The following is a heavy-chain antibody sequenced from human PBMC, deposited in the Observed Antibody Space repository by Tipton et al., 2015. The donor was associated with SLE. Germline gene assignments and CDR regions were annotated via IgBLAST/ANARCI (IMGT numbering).Heavy chain of an antibody. D-gene: IGHD2-21*01. J-gene: IGHJ4*02. Sequence: SLRLSCAASGFTFSNYWMHWVRQAPGKGLVWVSRISSDGSSTDYADSVKGRFTISRDNARNSLFLQMNDLRAEDTAIYYCARDVSVLIPVGVDGRDGNWGQGTQVTVSS. CDR1: GFTFSNYW. V-gene: IGHV3-74*01. CDR3: ARDVSVLIPVGVDGRDGN. CDR2: ISSDGSST.